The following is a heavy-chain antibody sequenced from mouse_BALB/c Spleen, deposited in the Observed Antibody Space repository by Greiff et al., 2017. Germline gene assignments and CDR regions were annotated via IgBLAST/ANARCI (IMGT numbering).Heavy chain of an antibody. CDR3: ARYFTTATRGFAY. D-gene: IGHD1-2*01. J-gene: IGHJ3*01. CDR1: GFAFSSYD. Sequence: EVMLVESGGGLVKPGGSLKLSCAASGFAFSSYDMSWVRQTPEKRLEWVAYISSGGGSTYYPDTVKGRFTISRDNAKNTLYLQMSSLKSEDTAMYYCARYFTTATRGFAYWGQGTLVTVSA. CDR2: ISSGGGST. V-gene: IGHV5-12-1*01.